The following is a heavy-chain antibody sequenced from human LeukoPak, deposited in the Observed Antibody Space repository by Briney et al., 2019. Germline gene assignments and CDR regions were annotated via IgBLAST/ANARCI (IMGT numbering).Heavy chain of an antibody. Sequence: GSLRLSCAASGFTFSNAWMIWVRQAPGKGLEWVGRIKSKTDSGTIDYAVPVKGRFTISRDDSKNTLYLQMNSLKTEDTAVYYCTTHSTLGRTYWGQGTLVTVSS. J-gene: IGHJ4*02. CDR1: GFTFSNAW. CDR3: TTHSTLGRTY. CDR2: IKSKTDSGTI. V-gene: IGHV3-15*01. D-gene: IGHD1-1*01.